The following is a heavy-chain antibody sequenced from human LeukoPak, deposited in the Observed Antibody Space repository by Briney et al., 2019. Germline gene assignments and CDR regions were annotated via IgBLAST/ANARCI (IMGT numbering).Heavy chain of an antibody. Sequence: AGTLRLSCADSGFTFSSYWMHWHRQAPGKGLVWVSRINSDGSITTYADFVKGRFTISRDNAKNTLYLQMNSLRAEGTAVYYCAGGISATGGGWGQGTMVTVSS. CDR3: AGGISATGGG. CDR2: INSDGSIT. V-gene: IGHV3-74*01. J-gene: IGHJ3*01. D-gene: IGHD6-13*01. CDR1: GFTFSSYW.